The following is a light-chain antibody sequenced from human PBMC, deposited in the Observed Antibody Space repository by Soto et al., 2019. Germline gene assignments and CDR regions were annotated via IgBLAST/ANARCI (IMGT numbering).Light chain of an antibody. CDR1: QSVSGN. CDR3: QQYNNWPPT. Sequence: EIVMTQSPATLSVCPGERATLSCRASQSVSGNLAWYQQKPGQAPRLLIYGASTRATGIPARFSGSGSGTDFTLTISSLQSEDFAVYYCQQYNNWPPTFGQGTRLEIK. V-gene: IGKV3-15*01. CDR2: GAS. J-gene: IGKJ5*01.